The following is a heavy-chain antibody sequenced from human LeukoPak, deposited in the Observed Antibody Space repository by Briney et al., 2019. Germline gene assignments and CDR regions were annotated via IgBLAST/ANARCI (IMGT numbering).Heavy chain of an antibody. J-gene: IGHJ5*01. CDR3: AGDRRTSGWYAS. V-gene: IGHV3-74*01. Sequence: GGSLRLSCAASGFTFSSYWMHWVRQAPGKGLVWVSRINSDGSSTSYADSVKGRFTLSRDNFENTVHLQMSSLTAEDTAVYYCAGDRRTSGWYASWGQGTLVTVSS. CDR1: GFTFSSYW. D-gene: IGHD1-26*01. CDR2: INSDGSST.